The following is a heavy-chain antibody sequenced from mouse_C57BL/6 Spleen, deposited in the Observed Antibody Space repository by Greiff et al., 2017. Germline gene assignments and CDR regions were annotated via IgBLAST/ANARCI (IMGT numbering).Heavy chain of an antibody. D-gene: IGHD2-3*01. CDR2: IYPSDSET. CDR1: GYTFTSYW. CDR3: ARGGSYDVYYRAY. V-gene: IGHV1-61*01. Sequence: QVQLQQPGAELVRPGSSVKLSCKASGYTFTSYWMDWVKQRPGQGLEWIGNIYPSDSETHYNQKFKDKATLTVDKSSSTAYMQLSSLTSEDSAVXYCARGGSYDVYYRAYWGQGTLVTVSA. J-gene: IGHJ3*01.